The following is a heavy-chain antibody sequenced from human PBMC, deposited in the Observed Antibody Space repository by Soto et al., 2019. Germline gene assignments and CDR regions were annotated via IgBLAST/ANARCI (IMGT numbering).Heavy chain of an antibody. Sequence: QVQLVQSGDEVKKPGASVKVSCKASGYIFVNYGIAWVRQAPGQRLEWMGWISPYTGNTHSASKVQGRLTMTTDTSTSTAYMDLGSLTSDDTAVYYCVMVDNYVTPTPQDVRGQGTTVNVSS. V-gene: IGHV1-18*01. D-gene: IGHD3-16*01. CDR2: ISPYTGNT. J-gene: IGHJ6*02. CDR1: GYIFVNYG. CDR3: VMVDNYVTPTPQDV.